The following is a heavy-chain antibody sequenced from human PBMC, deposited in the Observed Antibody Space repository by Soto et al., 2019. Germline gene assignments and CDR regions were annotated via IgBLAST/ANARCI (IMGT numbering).Heavy chain of an antibody. V-gene: IGHV1-69*01. CDR3: ARESSSPNYYYYAMDV. CDR1: GGTFSSYA. D-gene: IGHD6-6*01. Sequence: QVQLVQSGAEVKKPGSSVKVSCRASGGTFSSYAVCWVRQAPGQGLEWMGVIIPLLNTPKYVQKFQGRVTITADASATTAYMELSSLRSEDTAVYYCARESSSPNYYYYAMDVWGQGTTVTVSS. CDR2: IIPLLNTP. J-gene: IGHJ6*02.